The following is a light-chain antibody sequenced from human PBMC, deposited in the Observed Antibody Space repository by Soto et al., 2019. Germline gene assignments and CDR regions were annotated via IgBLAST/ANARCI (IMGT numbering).Light chain of an antibody. CDR3: AAWDDSLNGPV. V-gene: IGLV1-44*01. Sequence: QSVLTQPPSASGTPGQRVTISCSGSSSNIGSYTVNWYQQLPGTAPKLLIYSNNQRPSGVADRFSGSKSGTSASLAISGRQSEDENDYYCAAWDDSLNGPVFGGGTKLTVL. J-gene: IGLJ2*01. CDR1: SSNIGSYT. CDR2: SNN.